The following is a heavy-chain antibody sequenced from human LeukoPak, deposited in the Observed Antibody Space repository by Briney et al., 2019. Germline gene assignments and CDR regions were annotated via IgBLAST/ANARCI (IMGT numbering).Heavy chain of an antibody. D-gene: IGHD3-10*01. CDR1: AFTFRSYG. Sequence: GGSLRLSCEASAFTFRSYGMHWVRQAPGKGLEWVAVISYDGSDKYYADSVKGRFTISRDNSKNTLYLQMNSLSVEDTAVYYCAKDRWGYKYGSGSYLGDWGQGTLVTVSS. J-gene: IGHJ4*02. CDR2: ISYDGSDK. V-gene: IGHV3-30*18. CDR3: AKDRWGYKYGSGSYLGD.